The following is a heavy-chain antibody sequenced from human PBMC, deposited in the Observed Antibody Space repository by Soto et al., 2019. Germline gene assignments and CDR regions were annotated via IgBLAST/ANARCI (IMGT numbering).Heavy chain of an antibody. D-gene: IGHD3-10*01. V-gene: IGHV4-34*01. CDR3: ARLQNYYGSGSTDAFDI. J-gene: IGHJ3*02. CDR1: GFTFSSYA. CDR2: INHSGST. Sequence: PGGSLRLSCAASGFTFSSYAMSWVRQAPGKGLEWIGEINHSGSTNYNPSLKSRVTISVDTSKNQFSLKLSSVTAADTAVYYCARLQNYYGSGSTDAFDIWGQGTMVTVSS.